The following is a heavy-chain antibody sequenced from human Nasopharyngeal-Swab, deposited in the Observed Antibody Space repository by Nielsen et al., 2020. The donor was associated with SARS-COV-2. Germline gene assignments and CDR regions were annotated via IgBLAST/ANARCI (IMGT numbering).Heavy chain of an antibody. J-gene: IGHJ6*02. Sequence: ASVKVSCKASGYSFTSYGISWVRQAPGQGLEWMGWISAYNGNTNYAQKLQGRVTMTTDTSTSTAYMELRSLRSDDTAGYYCARGYVLLWFGIDYYYGMDDWGQGTTVTVSS. CDR3: ARGYVLLWFGIDYYYGMDD. D-gene: IGHD3-10*01. CDR2: ISAYNGNT. CDR1: GYSFTSYG. V-gene: IGHV1-18*01.